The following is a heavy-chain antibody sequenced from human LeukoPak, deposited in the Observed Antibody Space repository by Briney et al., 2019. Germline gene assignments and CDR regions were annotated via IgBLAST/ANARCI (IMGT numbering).Heavy chain of an antibody. CDR3: ARHPAYDYVWGSYRYGLDY. CDR1: GGSFSGYY. V-gene: IGHV4-34*01. D-gene: IGHD3-16*02. CDR2: INHSGST. J-gene: IGHJ4*01. Sequence: PSETLSLTCAVYGGSFSGYYWSWIRQPPGKGLEWIGEINHSGSTNYNPSLKSRVTISVDTSKNQFSLKLSSVTAADTAVYYFARHPAYDYVWGSYRYGLDYWGQEPWSPSPQ.